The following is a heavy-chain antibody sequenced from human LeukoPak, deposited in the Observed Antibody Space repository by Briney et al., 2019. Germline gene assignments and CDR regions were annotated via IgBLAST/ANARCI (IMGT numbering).Heavy chain of an antibody. D-gene: IGHD3-10*01. V-gene: IGHV4-34*01. CDR3: ARAPYYYGSGSYVSFYMDV. CDR2: INHSGST. Sequence: SETLSLTCTVSGGSISSYYWSWIRQPPGKGLEWIGEINHSGSTNYNPSLKSRVTISVDTSKNQFSLKLSSVTAADTAVYYCARAPYYYGSGSYVSFYMDVWGKGTTVTISS. J-gene: IGHJ6*03. CDR1: GGSISSYY.